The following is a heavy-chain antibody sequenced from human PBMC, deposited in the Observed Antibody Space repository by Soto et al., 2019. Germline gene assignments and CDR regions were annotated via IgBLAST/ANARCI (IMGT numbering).Heavy chain of an antibody. CDR3: SNELKGVADYYFDY. CDR1: GFTFSSYG. Sequence: GGSLRLSCAASGFTFSSYGMRWVGQAPGKGLEGGAVITYDGGNKYYAESVKGRFTISRDNSKNTLSLQMNSLRAEDTAVYYCSNELKGVADYYFDYWGQGTLVTVSS. V-gene: IGHV3-30*18. J-gene: IGHJ4*02. D-gene: IGHD6-19*01. CDR2: ITYDGGNK.